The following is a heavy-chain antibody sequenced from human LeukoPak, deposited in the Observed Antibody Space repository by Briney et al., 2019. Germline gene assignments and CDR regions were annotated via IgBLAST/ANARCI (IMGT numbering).Heavy chain of an antibody. CDR3: ARDRAAAGWFDP. CDR2: INQDGSEI. Sequence: GGSLRLSCAASGFTFSNYWMSWVRQAPGKGLEWLANINQDGSEIYYVDSVKGRFTISRDNGKNSLYLQINSLRADDTAVYYCARDRAAAGWFDPWGQGTLVTVSS. V-gene: IGHV3-7*01. CDR1: GFTFSNYW. D-gene: IGHD6-13*01. J-gene: IGHJ5*02.